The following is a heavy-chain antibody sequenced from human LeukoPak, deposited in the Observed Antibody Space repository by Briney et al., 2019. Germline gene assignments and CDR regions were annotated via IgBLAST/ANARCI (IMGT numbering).Heavy chain of an antibody. V-gene: IGHV1-69*05. CDR2: IIPIFGTA. Sequence: SVTVSCKASGGTFSSYAISWVRQAPGQGLEWMGGIIPIFGTANYAQKFQGRVTITTDESTSTAYMELSSLRSEDTAVYYCARWWYKPRGWFDPWGQGTLVTVSS. D-gene: IGHD2-15*01. CDR3: ARWWYKPRGWFDP. CDR1: GGTFSSYA. J-gene: IGHJ5*02.